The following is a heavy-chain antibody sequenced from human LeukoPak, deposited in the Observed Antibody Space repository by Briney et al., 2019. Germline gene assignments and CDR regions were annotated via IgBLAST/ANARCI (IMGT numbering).Heavy chain of an antibody. CDR1: GFTFTDYW. V-gene: IGHV3-7*01. D-gene: IGHD6-13*01. J-gene: IGHJ4*02. Sequence: GGSLRLSCAASGFTFTDYWMSWVRQAPGKGLEWVANIKRDGSEKYYVDSVKGRFTISRDNAKNSLYLQMNSLRTEDTAVYYCARGRGSWYGVYFDYWGQGTMVTVSS. CDR2: IKRDGSEK. CDR3: ARGRGSWYGVYFDY.